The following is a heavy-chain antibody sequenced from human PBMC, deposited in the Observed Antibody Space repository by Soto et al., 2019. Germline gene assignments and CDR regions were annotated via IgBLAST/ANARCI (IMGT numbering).Heavy chain of an antibody. Sequence: QVQLVQSGAEVKKHGSSVKVSCKASGGTFSSYAISWVRQAPGQGLEWMGGIIPIFGTANYAQKCQGRVTITADESTSTAYMELSRLRSEDTAVYYCARSGWANGGVINWGQGTLVTVSS. CDR3: ARSGWANGGVIN. V-gene: IGHV1-69*01. J-gene: IGHJ4*02. CDR2: IIPIFGTA. D-gene: IGHD3-16*01. CDR1: GGTFSSYA.